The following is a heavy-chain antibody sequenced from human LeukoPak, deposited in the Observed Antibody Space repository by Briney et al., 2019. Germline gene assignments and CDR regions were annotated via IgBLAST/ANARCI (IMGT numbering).Heavy chain of an antibody. CDR2: IYTSGST. CDR1: GGSISSGSYY. CDR3: ARDVFRYYYGSGSSERWFDP. V-gene: IGHV4-61*02. D-gene: IGHD3-10*01. J-gene: IGHJ5*02. Sequence: KPSETLSLTCTVSGGSISSGSYYWSWIRQPAGKGLEWIGRIYTSGSTNYNPSLKSRVTISVDTSKNQFSLKLSSVTAADTAVYYCARDVFRYYYGSGSSERWFDPWGQGTLVTVSS.